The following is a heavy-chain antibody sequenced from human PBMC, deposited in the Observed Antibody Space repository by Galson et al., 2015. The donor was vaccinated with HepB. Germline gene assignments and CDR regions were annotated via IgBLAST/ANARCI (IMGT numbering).Heavy chain of an antibody. Sequence: QSGAEVKKPGASVKVSCKASGYTFTSYGISWVRQAPGQGLEWMGWISAYNGNTKYAQRLQGRVTMTTDTSTSTAYMELRSLRSDDTAVYYCALSRDGYNWGYLDYWGQGTPVTVSS. J-gene: IGHJ4*02. D-gene: IGHD5-24*01. CDR1: GYTFTSYG. CDR2: ISAYNGNT. CDR3: ALSRDGYNWGYLDY. V-gene: IGHV1-18*04.